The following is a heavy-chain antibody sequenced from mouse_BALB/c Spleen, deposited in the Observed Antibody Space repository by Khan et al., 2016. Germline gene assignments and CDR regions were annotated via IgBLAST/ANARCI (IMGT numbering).Heavy chain of an antibody. D-gene: IGHD2-4*01. J-gene: IGHJ3*01. Sequence: EVELVESGGGLVKPGGSLKLSCAASGFTFSSYAMSWVRQTPEKRLEWVASISSGGSTYYPDSVKGRFTISRDNARNILYLQMSRLRSEDTAMYYCARGRGIYYDYDGFAYWGQGTLVAVSA. CDR2: ISSGGST. CDR1: GFTFSSYA. CDR3: ARGRGIYYDYDGFAY. V-gene: IGHV5-6-5*01.